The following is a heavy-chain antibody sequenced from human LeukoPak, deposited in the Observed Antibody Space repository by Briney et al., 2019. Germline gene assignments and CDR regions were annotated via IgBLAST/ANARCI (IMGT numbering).Heavy chain of an antibody. V-gene: IGHV1-2*02. J-gene: IGHJ4*02. D-gene: IGHD4-17*01. CDR2: INPNSGGT. CDR3: ARWSTVTSDDY. CDR1: GYTFTGYY. Sequence: ASVKVSCKASGYTFTGYYMHWVRQAPGQGLEWMGWINPNSGGTNYAQKFQGRVTMTRDTSTSTAYMELRSLRSDDTAVYYCARWSTVTSDDYWGQGTLVTVSS.